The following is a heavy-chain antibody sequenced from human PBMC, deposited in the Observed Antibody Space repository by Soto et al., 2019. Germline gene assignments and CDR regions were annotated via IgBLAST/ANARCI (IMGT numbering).Heavy chain of an antibody. V-gene: IGHV4-39*01. Sequence: QLQLQESGPGLVKPSETLSLTCRVSDGSMNSDSSYWGWIRQPPVKGLEWIGVINHSGSTYHNLSLKGRVTMSVDASRNQFSLKLTSMTAADTAVYYCARLGGYVSVGYYYLWDSWGQRTLVTVSS. CDR2: INHSGST. CDR3: ARLGGYVSVGYYYLWDS. D-gene: IGHD3-22*01. J-gene: IGHJ4*02. CDR1: DGSMNSDSSY.